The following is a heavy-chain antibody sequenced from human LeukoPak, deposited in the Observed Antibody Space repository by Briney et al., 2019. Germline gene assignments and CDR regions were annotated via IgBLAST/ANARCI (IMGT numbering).Heavy chain of an antibody. Sequence: GGSLRLSCAASGFTFSNYAMNWLRQAPGKGLEWVAVISYDGSNKYYADSVKGRFTISRDNSKNTLYLQMNSLRAEDTAVYYCARDSTDYDFWSGPRSTDYWGQGTLVTVSS. CDR2: ISYDGSNK. J-gene: IGHJ4*02. CDR3: ARDSTDYDFWSGPRSTDY. CDR1: GFTFSNYA. V-gene: IGHV3-30-3*01. D-gene: IGHD3-3*01.